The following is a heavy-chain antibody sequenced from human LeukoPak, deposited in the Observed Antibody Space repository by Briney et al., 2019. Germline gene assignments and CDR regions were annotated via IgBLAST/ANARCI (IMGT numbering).Heavy chain of an antibody. V-gene: IGHV3-21*01. Sequence: GSLRLSCAASGFTFSSYSMNWVGQAPGKGLEWLSSVISSISYIYYADSGKGRFTISRDNAKNSLYLKMHRLRDEDTGVYYCAIGGAYDILPGWKDWGQGTLVTVCS. J-gene: IGHJ4*02. D-gene: IGHD3-9*01. CDR1: GFTFSSYS. CDR2: VISSISYI. CDR3: AIGGAYDILPGWKD.